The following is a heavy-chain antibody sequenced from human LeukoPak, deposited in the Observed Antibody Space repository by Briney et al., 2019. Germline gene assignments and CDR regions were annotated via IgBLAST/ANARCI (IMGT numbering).Heavy chain of an antibody. CDR2: INHSGST. Sequence: PSETLSLTCAVYGGSFSGYYWSWIRQPPGKGLEWIGEINHSGSTNYNPPLKSRVTISVDTSKNQFSLKLSSVTAADTAVYYCARGQLVVPAAISVNWFDPWGQGTLVTVSS. CDR1: GGSFSGYY. CDR3: ARGQLVVPAAISVNWFDP. V-gene: IGHV4-34*01. J-gene: IGHJ5*02. D-gene: IGHD2-2*01.